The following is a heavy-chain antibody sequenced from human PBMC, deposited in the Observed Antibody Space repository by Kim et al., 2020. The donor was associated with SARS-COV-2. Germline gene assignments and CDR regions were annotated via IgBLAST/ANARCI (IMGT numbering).Heavy chain of an antibody. Sequence: ASVKVSCKASGYTFTSYGISWVRQAPGQGLEWMGWISAYNGNTNYAQKLQGRVTMTTDTSTSTAYMELRSLRSDDTAVYYCARDLWGITMVRGVSSFDYWGQGTLVTVSS. D-gene: IGHD3-10*01. CDR3: ARDLWGITMVRGVSSFDY. CDR2: ISAYNGNT. V-gene: IGHV1-18*01. CDR1: GYTFTSYG. J-gene: IGHJ4*02.